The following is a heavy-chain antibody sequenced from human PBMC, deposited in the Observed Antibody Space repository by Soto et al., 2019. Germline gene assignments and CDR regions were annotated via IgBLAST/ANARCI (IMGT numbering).Heavy chain of an antibody. D-gene: IGHD2-15*01. J-gene: IGHJ4*02. Sequence: QVQLVQSGAEVKKPGASVKVSCKASGYTFTSYAMHWVRQAPGQRLEWMGWINAGNGNTKYSDKFQGRVTITRDTSTSTAYMELSRLRSDDTAVYYCARVRIVVVVAATYYYFDSWGQGTLVTVSS. CDR1: GYTFTSYA. CDR2: INAGNGNT. V-gene: IGHV1-3*01. CDR3: ARVRIVVVVAATYYYFDS.